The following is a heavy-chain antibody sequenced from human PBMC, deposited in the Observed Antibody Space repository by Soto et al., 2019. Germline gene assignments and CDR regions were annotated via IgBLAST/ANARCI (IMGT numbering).Heavy chain of an antibody. J-gene: IGHJ4*02. D-gene: IGHD4-17*01. V-gene: IGHV4-59*08. CDR1: GGSISSYY. CDR3: ARRYGPGFDY. Sequence: QVQLQESGPGLVKPSETLSLTCTVSGGSISSYYWSWIRQPPRKGLEWIGYIYYGGTTNYNPSLKSRVTISVDTAKNQFSLKLSSVTAADTAVYYCARRYGPGFDYWGQGTLVTVSS. CDR2: IYYGGTT.